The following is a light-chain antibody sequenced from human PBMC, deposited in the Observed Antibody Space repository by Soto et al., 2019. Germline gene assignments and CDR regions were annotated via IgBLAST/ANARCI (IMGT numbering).Light chain of an antibody. CDR3: SSYTSSSTYV. Sequence: QSVLTQPRSVSGSPGQSVAISCTGTSSDVGGYNYVSWYQQHPGKAPKLMIYDVTKRPSGVPDRFSASKSGNTASLTISGLQAEDEADYYCSSYTSSSTYVLGTGTKVTVL. J-gene: IGLJ1*01. CDR1: SSDVGGYNY. V-gene: IGLV2-11*01. CDR2: DVT.